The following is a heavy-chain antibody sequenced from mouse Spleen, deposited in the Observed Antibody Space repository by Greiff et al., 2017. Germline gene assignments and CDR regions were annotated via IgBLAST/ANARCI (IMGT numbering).Heavy chain of an antibody. Sequence: VQLQQPGAELVRPGSSVKLSCKASGYTFTSYWMDWVKQRPGQGLEWIGNIYPSDSETHYNQKFKDKATLTVDKSSSTAYMQLSSLTSEDSAVYYCARCYDGRGWAMDYWGQGTSVTVSS. CDR3: ARCYDGRGWAMDY. J-gene: IGHJ4*01. CDR2: IYPSDSET. V-gene: IGHV1-61*01. CDR1: GYTFTSYW. D-gene: IGHD2-3*01.